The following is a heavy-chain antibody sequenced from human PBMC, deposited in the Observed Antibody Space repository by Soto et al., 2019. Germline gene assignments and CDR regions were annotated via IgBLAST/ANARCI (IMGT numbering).Heavy chain of an antibody. J-gene: IGHJ3*01. CDR1: GFTFDYYW. V-gene: IGHV3-74*01. D-gene: IGHD1-26*01. CDR3: ARGDRGAFDL. CDR2: IHSDGTST. Sequence: EEQLVESGGGLVQPGESLRLSCAASGFTFDYYWMHWVRQAPGKGLVWVSRIHSDGTSTTYADSVKGRFTISRDNAKNTLSLQMNSLRAEDTAVYYCARGDRGAFDLWGQGTVVTVSS.